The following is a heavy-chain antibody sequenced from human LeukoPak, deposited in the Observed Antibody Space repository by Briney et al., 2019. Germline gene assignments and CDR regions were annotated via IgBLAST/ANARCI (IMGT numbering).Heavy chain of an antibody. J-gene: IGHJ4*02. CDR1: GGSFSDYF. Sequence: MASETLSLTCAVYGGSFSDYFWSWIRQPPGKGLEWIGEINHSGSTNYNPSLKSRVTMSVDTSKNQFSLKLSSVTAADTAVYYCARHRSVDTTMAPKDFDYWGQGALVTVSS. CDR3: ARHRSVDTTMAPKDFDY. CDR2: INHSGST. V-gene: IGHV4-34*01. D-gene: IGHD5-18*01.